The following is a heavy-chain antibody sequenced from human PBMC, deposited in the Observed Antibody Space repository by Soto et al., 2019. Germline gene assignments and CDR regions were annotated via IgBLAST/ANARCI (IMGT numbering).Heavy chain of an antibody. CDR3: AREGYYYGSGSYFPRRFYGMGV. J-gene: IGHJ6*02. Sequence: ASVKVSCKASGYTFTSYGISWVRQAPGQGLEWLGWISAYNDNTNYAQKLQGRVTLTTDTSTSTAYMELRNLRSDDTAVYFCAREGYYYGSGSYFPRRFYGMGVWGPATTVTVSS. CDR2: ISAYNDNT. V-gene: IGHV1-18*01. CDR1: GYTFTSYG. D-gene: IGHD3-10*01.